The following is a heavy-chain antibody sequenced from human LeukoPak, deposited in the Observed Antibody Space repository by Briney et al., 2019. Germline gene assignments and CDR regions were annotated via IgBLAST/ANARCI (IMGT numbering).Heavy chain of an antibody. D-gene: IGHD5-12*01. V-gene: IGHV1-69*01. Sequence: SVKVSCKASGGTFSRYAISWVRQAPGQGLEWMGGIIPIFGTANYAQKFQGRVTITADESTSTACMEVSSLRSEDTAVYYCARAYSGYDFFDYWGQGILVTVSS. CDR2: IIPIFGTA. CDR1: GGTFSRYA. CDR3: ARAYSGYDFFDY. J-gene: IGHJ4*02.